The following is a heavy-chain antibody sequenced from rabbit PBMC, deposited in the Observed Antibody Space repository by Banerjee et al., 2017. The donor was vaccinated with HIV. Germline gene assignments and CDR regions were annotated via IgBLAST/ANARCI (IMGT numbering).Heavy chain of an antibody. Sequence: QEQLVESGGGLVTLGGSLKLSCKASGIDFTSYGISWVRQAPGKGLEWIAYIYPDFGTTDYASWVNGRFTISKTSSTTVTLQMTSLTAADTATYFCARGADNNWYIPYFKLWGPGTLVTVS. J-gene: IGHJ4*01. CDR2: IYPDFGTT. CDR1: GIDFTSYG. CDR3: ARGADNNWYIPYFKL. V-gene: IGHV1S45*01. D-gene: IGHD1-1*01.